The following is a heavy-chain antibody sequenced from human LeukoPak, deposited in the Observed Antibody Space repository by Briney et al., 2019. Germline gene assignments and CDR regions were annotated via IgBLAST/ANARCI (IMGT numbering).Heavy chain of an antibody. CDR2: ISGDGSRT. CDR3: VATVTVVDY. D-gene: IGHD4-17*01. CDR1: GFTFNSYA. J-gene: IGHJ4*02. V-gene: IGHV3-23*01. Sequence: PGGSLRLSCSASGFTFNSYATSWVRQAPGEGLSWVSAISGDGSRTYYADFVKGRFTISRDNSKNTLHLQMNSLRAEDTAEYYCVATVTVVDYWGQGTPVTVSS.